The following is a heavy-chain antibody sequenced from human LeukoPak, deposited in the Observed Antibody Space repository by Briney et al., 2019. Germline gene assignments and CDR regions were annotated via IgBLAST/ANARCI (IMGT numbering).Heavy chain of an antibody. J-gene: IGHJ4*02. V-gene: IGHV4-39*01. Sequence: SETLSLTCSVSGGSISSYGYYWAWIRRPPGKRPEWIGSIFYSGSTHYNPSLQSRITISADTSKGQFSLKLSSVTAADTAVYYCARQGVGATDFWGQGSLVTVSS. D-gene: IGHD1-26*01. CDR3: ARQGVGATDF. CDR2: IFYSGST. CDR1: GGSISSYGYY.